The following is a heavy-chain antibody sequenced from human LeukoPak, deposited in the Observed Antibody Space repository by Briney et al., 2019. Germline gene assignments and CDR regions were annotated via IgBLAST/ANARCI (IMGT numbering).Heavy chain of an antibody. Sequence: SETLSLTCTVSGGSISSSSYYWGWIRQPPGKGLEWIGSIYYSGSTYYNPSLKSRVTISVDTSKNQFSLKLSSVTAADTAVYYCARMLYGSGSYSNWFDPWGQGTLVTVSS. CDR1: GGSISSSSYY. D-gene: IGHD3-10*01. V-gene: IGHV4-39*01. CDR2: IYYSGST. CDR3: ARMLYGSGSYSNWFDP. J-gene: IGHJ5*02.